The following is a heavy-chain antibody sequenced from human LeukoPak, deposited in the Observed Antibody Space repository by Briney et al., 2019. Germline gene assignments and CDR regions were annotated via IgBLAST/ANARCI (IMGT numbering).Heavy chain of an antibody. V-gene: IGHV3-48*03. CDR2: ISSSGSTI. Sequence: GGSLRLSCAASGFTFSSYEMNWVRQAPGKGLEWVSYISSSGSTIYYADSVKGRFTISRDSAKNSLYLQMNSLRAEDTAVYYCARDKITFGGVTINWFDPWGQGTLVTVSS. CDR1: GFTFSSYE. CDR3: ARDKITFGGVTINWFDP. J-gene: IGHJ5*02. D-gene: IGHD3-16*01.